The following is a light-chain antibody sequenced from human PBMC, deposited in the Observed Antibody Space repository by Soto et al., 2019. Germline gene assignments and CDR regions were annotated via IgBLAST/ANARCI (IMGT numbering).Light chain of an antibody. Sequence: QSVVTQPPSASGTPGLRVTISCSGSSSNIGSNTVNWYQQLPGTAPKLLIYSNNQRPSGVPDRFSGSKSGTSASLAISGLQSEDEADYYCAAWDDSLNGPVVFGGGTKLTVL. CDR3: AAWDDSLNGPVV. CDR1: SSNIGSNT. J-gene: IGLJ2*01. V-gene: IGLV1-44*01. CDR2: SNN.